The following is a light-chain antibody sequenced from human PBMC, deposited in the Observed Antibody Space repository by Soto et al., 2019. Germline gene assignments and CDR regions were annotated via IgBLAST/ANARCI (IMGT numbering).Light chain of an antibody. CDR2: EVR. Sequence: QSALTQPASVSGSAGQSITISCSGTMRDVGAYNLVSWYQQHPGTAPKLIIYEVRNRPSGISSRFSGSRSGHTASLTISGLQSEDDGDYCCSTNSARSPLVFGGGTKVNV. V-gene: IGLV2-14*01. CDR1: MRDVGAYNL. CDR3: STNSARSPLV. J-gene: IGLJ3*02.